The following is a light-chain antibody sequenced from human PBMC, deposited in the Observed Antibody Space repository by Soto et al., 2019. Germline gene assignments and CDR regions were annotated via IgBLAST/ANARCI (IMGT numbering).Light chain of an antibody. CDR1: QSITKNY. V-gene: IGKV3-20*01. Sequence: EIVLTQSPGTLSLSPGERATLSCRASQSITKNYLSWYQQKPGQAPRLLIYLASTRAAGIPDRFSGSGSGTVFTLTISRLEPEDFAVYYCQQYDDSPPRYTFGQGTKLEI. CDR2: LAS. CDR3: QQYDDSPPRYT. J-gene: IGKJ2*01.